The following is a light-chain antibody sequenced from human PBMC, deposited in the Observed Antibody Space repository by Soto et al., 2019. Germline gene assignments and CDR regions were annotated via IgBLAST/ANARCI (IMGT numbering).Light chain of an antibody. J-gene: IGKJ5*01. Sequence: DIQMTQSPSFVSTSVGDRVTITCRASQDISIWLAWYQQKPRKAPKLLIYAASSLQTGVPSRFSGSGSGTDFTLSISSLQPEDFATYYCQQSNSFPVTFGQGTRLDIK. CDR3: QQSNSFPVT. V-gene: IGKV1-12*01. CDR2: AAS. CDR1: QDISIW.